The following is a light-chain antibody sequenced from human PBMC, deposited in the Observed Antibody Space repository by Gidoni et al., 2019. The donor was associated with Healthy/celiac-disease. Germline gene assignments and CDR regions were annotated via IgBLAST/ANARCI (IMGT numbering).Light chain of an antibody. V-gene: IGKV3-20*01. CDR1: QSVSSSY. CDR2: GAS. CDR3: QQYGSSPGT. J-gene: IGKJ1*01. Sequence: EIVLTQSPGTLSLSPGERATLSCRASQSVSSSYLAWYQQKPGQAPRLLIYGASRRATGIPDRFSGSGSGTDFTLTISRLGPEDFAVYNCQQYGSSPGTFGQGTKVKIK.